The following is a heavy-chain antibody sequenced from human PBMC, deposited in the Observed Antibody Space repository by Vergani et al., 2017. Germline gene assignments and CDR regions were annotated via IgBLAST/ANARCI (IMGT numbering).Heavy chain of an antibody. CDR1: GGTFSSYA. D-gene: IGHD5-18*01. J-gene: IGHJ6*03. CDR2: IIPIFGTA. Sequence: QVQLVQSGAEVKKPGSSVKVSCKASGGTFSSYAISWVRQAPGQGLEWMGGIIPIFGTANYAQKFQGRVTITADESTSTAYMELSSLRSEDTAVYYCASGGYSYGDSIAVDQNYYYYYYMDVWGKGTTVTVSS. CDR3: ASGGYSYGDSIAVDQNYYYYYYMDV. V-gene: IGHV1-69*12.